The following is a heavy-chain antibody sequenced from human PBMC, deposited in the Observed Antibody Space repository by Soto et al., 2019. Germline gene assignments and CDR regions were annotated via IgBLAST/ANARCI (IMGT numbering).Heavy chain of an antibody. J-gene: IGHJ6*02. CDR2: IIPIFGTA. D-gene: IGHD3-16*01. Sequence: QVQLVQSGAEVKKPGSSVKVSCKASGGTFSSYAISWVRQAPGQGLEWMGGIIPIFGTANYAQKFQGRVTITXXDXTXXAYMELSSLRSEDTAVYYCARDPPLGAEYYYGMDVWGQGTTVTVSS. CDR3: ARDPPLGAEYYYGMDV. CDR1: GGTFSSYA. V-gene: IGHV1-69*05.